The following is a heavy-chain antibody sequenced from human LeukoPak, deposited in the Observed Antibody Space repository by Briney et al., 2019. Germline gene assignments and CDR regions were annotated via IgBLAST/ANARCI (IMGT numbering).Heavy chain of an antibody. Sequence: SETLSLTCTVSGGSISSYYWSWIRQPPGKGLEWIGYIYYSGSTNYNPSLKSRVTISADTSKNQFSLRPSSVTAADTAVYYCARRGIGYGDYLDYWGQGTLVTVSS. D-gene: IGHD4-17*01. J-gene: IGHJ4*02. CDR3: ARRGIGYGDYLDY. CDR1: GGSISSYY. V-gene: IGHV4-59*01. CDR2: IYYSGST.